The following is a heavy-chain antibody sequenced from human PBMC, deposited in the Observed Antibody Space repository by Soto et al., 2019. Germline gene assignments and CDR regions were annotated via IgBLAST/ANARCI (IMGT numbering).Heavy chain of an antibody. D-gene: IGHD2-15*01. CDR2: ISYDGSNK. CDR1: GFTFSSYA. Sequence: GGSLRLSCAASGFTFSSYAMHWVRQAPGKGLEWVAVISYDGSNKYYADSVKGRFTISRDNSKNTLYLQMNSLRAEDTAVYYCARDSIVVVVAATPPDAFDIWGQGTMVTVSS. CDR3: ARDSIVVVVAATPPDAFDI. J-gene: IGHJ3*02. V-gene: IGHV3-30-3*01.